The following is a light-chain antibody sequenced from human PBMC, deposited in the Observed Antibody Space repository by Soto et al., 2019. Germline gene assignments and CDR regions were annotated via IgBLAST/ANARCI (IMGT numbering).Light chain of an antibody. J-gene: IGKJ5*01. CDR2: GAS. CDR3: QQYDNWPPYT. Sequence: EIVMTQSPATLSVSPGGRATLSCRASQSVSSNLAWYQQKPGQAPRLLIYGASTRAAGIPARFSGTGSETDFTLTIDSLQSEDFAVYYCQQYDNWPPYTFGQGTRLEIK. V-gene: IGKV3-15*01. CDR1: QSVSSN.